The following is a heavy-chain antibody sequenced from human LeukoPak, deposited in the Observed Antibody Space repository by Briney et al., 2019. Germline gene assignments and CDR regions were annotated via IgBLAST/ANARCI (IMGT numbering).Heavy chain of an antibody. J-gene: IGHJ4*02. V-gene: IGHV3-66*01. D-gene: IGHD3/OR15-3a*01. CDR2: IYSGGST. Sequence: GGSLRLSCAASGFTFSSYAMSWVRQAPGKGLEWVSVIYSGGSTYYADSVKGRFTISRDNSKNTLYLQMNSLRAEDTAVYYCARDPLGPFDYWGQGTLVTVSS. CDR1: GFTFSSYA. CDR3: ARDPLGPFDY.